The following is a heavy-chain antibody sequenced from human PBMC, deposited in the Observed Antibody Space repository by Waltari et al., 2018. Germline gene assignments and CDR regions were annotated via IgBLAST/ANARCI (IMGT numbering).Heavy chain of an antibody. CDR3: ARDKNWNDPARDNDAFDI. CDR1: GYTFTSYA. D-gene: IGHD1-1*01. J-gene: IGHJ3*02. Sequence: QVQLVQSGAEVKKPGASVKVSCKASGYTFTSYAMHWVRQAPGQRLEWMGWINAGNGNTKYSQKFQGRVTITRDTSASTAYMELSSLRSEDTAVYYCARDKNWNDPARDNDAFDIWGQGTMVTVSS. CDR2: INAGNGNT. V-gene: IGHV1-3*01.